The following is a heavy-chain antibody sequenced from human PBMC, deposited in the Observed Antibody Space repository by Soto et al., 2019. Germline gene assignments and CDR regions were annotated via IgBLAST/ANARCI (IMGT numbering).Heavy chain of an antibody. CDR1: VFTVSDCY. V-gene: IGHV3-11*01. D-gene: IGHD3-22*01. Sequence: GGYRRLFCAACVFTVSDCYMSWIRQAPGKGPERLSFISGAGGSTTEYSDSVKDSFTISRDNAKNSLYLQMNSLRVAETDVDYCARVCGYYDSSNYNYWGQGTPVTVTS. CDR2: ISGAGGSTT. CDR3: ARVCGYYDSSNYNY. J-gene: IGHJ4*02.